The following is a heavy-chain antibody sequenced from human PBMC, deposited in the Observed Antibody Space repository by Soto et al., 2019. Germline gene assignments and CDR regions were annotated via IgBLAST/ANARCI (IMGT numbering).Heavy chain of an antibody. CDR3: AREPLCGGRCYAHWFDP. D-gene: IGHD2-15*01. CDR2: LNIGNGNT. CDR1: GYTFTSYA. J-gene: IGHJ5*02. V-gene: IGHV1-3*04. Sequence: GASVKVSCKTSGYTFTSYAIHWVRQAPGQGLEWLGWLNIGNGNTQYSPKLHDRVTLTRDTFASTAYMELSSLRSEDTAVYYCAREPLCGGRCYAHWFDPWGQGTLVTVSS.